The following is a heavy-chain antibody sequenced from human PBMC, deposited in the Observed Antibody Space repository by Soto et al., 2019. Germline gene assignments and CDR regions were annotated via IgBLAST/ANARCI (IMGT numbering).Heavy chain of an antibody. V-gene: IGHV4-39*01. CDR3: ARHLYQLTTYWYFDL. Sequence: QLQLQESGPGLVKPSETLSLTCTVSGGSISSSSYYWGWIRQPPGKGLEWIGSIYYSGSTYYNPSLKSRVTIAVDTSKNQFSLKLSSVTAADTAVYYCARHLYQLTTYWYFDLWGRGTLVTVSS. J-gene: IGHJ2*01. CDR1: GGSISSSSYY. D-gene: IGHD2-2*01. CDR2: IYYSGST.